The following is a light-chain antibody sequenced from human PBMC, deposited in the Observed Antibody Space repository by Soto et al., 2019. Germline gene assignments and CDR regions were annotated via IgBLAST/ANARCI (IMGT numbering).Light chain of an antibody. CDR3: QLRTT. Sequence: DIQITQAPSSLSASVGATVTITCRASQTINSYLNWYQQKPGQAPKLLIYVASSLQSGVPSRFSGRGSGTDFTLTISSLEPDDFAVYYCQLRTTFGQGTRLEIK. CDR1: QTINSY. J-gene: IGKJ5*01. V-gene: IGKV1-39*01. CDR2: VAS.